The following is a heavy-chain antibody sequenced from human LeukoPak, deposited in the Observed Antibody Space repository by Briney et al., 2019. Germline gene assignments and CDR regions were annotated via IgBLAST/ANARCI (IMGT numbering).Heavy chain of an antibody. CDR3: ARDYSIAVAGTYAFDI. CDR1: GFTFDDYG. V-gene: IGHV3-20*04. D-gene: IGHD6-19*01. Sequence: GGSLRLSCAASGFTFDDYGMSWVRQAPGKGLEWVSGINWNGGSTGYADSVKGRFTISRDNAKNSLYLRMNSLRAEDTALYYCARDYSIAVAGTYAFDIWGQGTMVTVSS. CDR2: INWNGGST. J-gene: IGHJ3*02.